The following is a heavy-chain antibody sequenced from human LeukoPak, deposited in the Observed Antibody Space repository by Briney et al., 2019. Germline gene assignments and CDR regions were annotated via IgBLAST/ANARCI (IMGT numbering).Heavy chain of an antibody. CDR1: GYTFTSNY. CDR3: ARTAARRFDY. D-gene: IGHD6-6*01. Sequence: ASVNVSCKASGYTFTSNYIHWVRQAPGQGLEWMGMIYPRDGSTTYAQKFQGRVTMTRDTSTSTVYMELSSLRSDDTAVYYCARTAARRFDYWGQGTLVTVSS. J-gene: IGHJ4*02. V-gene: IGHV1-46*01. CDR2: IYPRDGST.